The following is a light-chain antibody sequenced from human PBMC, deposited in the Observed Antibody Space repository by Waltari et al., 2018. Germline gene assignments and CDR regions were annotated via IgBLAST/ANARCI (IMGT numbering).Light chain of an antibody. Sequence: QSALTQPASVSGSPGQSLPLSCSGTSSDLEGYNFVSWYQHHPAEPPKLIIYDVIKPPAGVSNRFSGAKSGNTASLTISRLHAEDEADYYCSSYTSSSTLLFGGGTKLSVL. CDR3: SSYTSSSTLL. J-gene: IGLJ2*01. V-gene: IGLV2-14*03. CDR2: DVI. CDR1: SSDLEGYNF.